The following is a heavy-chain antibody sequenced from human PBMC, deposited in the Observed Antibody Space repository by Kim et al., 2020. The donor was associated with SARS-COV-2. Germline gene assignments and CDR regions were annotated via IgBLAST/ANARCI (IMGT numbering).Heavy chain of an antibody. J-gene: IGHJ5*02. CDR1: GGSFSGYY. D-gene: IGHD3-9*01. CDR2: INHSGST. Sequence: SETLSLTCAVYGGSFSGYYWSWIRQPPGKGLEWIGEINHSGSTNYNPSLKSRVTISVDTSKNQFSLKLSSVTAADTAVYYCARDILTGYYRVRWFDPWGQGTLVTVSS. V-gene: IGHV4-34*01. CDR3: ARDILTGYYRVRWFDP.